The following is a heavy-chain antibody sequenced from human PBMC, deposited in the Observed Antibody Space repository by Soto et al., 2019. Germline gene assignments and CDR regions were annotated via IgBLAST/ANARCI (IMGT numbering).Heavy chain of an antibody. CDR3: AGGFGSGHYDY. V-gene: IGHV4-4*02. Sequence: PSETLSLTCAVSGVSISSSSWWSWVRQPPGKGLEWIGEIYHSGSTNYNPSLKSRVTISVDKSKNQFSLTLNSVTAADTAVYFCAGGFGSGHYDYWGQGTLVTAPQ. CDR1: GVSISSSSW. CDR2: IYHSGST. D-gene: IGHD3-10*01. J-gene: IGHJ4*02.